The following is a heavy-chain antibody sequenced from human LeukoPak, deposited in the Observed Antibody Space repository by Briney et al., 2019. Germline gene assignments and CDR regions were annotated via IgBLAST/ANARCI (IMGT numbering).Heavy chain of an antibody. V-gene: IGHV1-46*01. CDR3: TRSSGSYEIDY. CDR2: INPSGGST. D-gene: IGHD1-26*01. Sequence: GASVKVSCKASGYTFTSYFMLWVQQAPGQGLEWMGIINPSGGSTSYVQKFQGRVTMTRDTSTSTVYMELSSLRSEDTAVYYCTRSSGSYEIDYWGQGTLVTVSS. J-gene: IGHJ4*02. CDR1: GYTFTSYF.